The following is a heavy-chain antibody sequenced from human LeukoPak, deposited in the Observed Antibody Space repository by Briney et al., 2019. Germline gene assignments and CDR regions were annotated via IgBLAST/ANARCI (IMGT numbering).Heavy chain of an antibody. V-gene: IGHV4-39*07. CDR3: ATPGESY. D-gene: IGHD3-16*01. CDR1: GGSISSSSYY. Sequence: PSETLSLTCTVSGGSISSSSYYWGWIRQPPGKGLEWIGSIYYSGSTYYNPSLKSRVTISVDTSKNQFSLKLSSVTAADTAVYYCATPGESYWGQGTLVTVSS. CDR2: IYYSGST. J-gene: IGHJ4*02.